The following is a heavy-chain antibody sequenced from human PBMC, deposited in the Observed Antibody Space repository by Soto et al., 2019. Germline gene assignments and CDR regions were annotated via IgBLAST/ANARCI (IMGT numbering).Heavy chain of an antibody. CDR1: GFTFSSYT. V-gene: IGHV3-21*05. J-gene: IGHJ4*02. D-gene: IGHD7-27*01. CDR3: ARDPAWGSLDY. Sequence: GGSLRLSCPASGFTFSSYTMGWVRQAPGKGLEWVSDISTNESEKYYTDSVRGRFTISRDNAKNSLYLQMNSLRVEDTALYYCARDPAWGSLDYWGLGTLVTVSS. CDR2: ISTNESEK.